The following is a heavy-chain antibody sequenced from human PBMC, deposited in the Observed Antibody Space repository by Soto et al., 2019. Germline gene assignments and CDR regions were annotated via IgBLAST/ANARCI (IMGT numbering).Heavy chain of an antibody. CDR1: GYTFTSYG. CDR2: ISAYNGNT. J-gene: IGHJ6*02. Sequence: QVQLVQSGAEVKKPGASVKVSCKASGYTFTSYGISWERQAPGQGLEWMGWISAYNGNTNYAQKLQGRVTMTTDTSTSTAYMELRSLRSDDTAVYYCAREGYCISTSCRHYDYYGMDVWGQGTTVTVS. V-gene: IGHV1-18*01. D-gene: IGHD2-2*01. CDR3: AREGYCISTSCRHYDYYGMDV.